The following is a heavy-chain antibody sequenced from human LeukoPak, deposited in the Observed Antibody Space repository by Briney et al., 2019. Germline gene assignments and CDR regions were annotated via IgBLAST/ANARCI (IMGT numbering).Heavy chain of an antibody. V-gene: IGHV3-64*01. CDR3: ARERRGDDAFDI. CDR1: GFTFSSYA. Sequence: GGSLRLSCAASGFTFSSYAMHWVRQAPGKGLEYVSTISTNGGRTYYANSVKGRFTTSRDNSKNTVYLQMGSLRAEDMAVYYCARERRGDDAFDIWGQGTMVTVSS. D-gene: IGHD3-16*01. J-gene: IGHJ3*02. CDR2: ISTNGGRT.